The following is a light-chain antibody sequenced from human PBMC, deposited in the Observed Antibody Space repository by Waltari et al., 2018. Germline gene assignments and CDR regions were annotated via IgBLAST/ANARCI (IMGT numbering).Light chain of an antibody. V-gene: IGKV4-1*01. CDR1: QRVSYNSNNENY. CDR3: QHYSGTSSA. J-gene: IGKJ5*01. CDR2: WAS. Sequence: DIVMTQSPDSLAVSLGERATINCKSSQRVSYNSNNENYLAWYQHKPGQPPKLLISWASTRESGVPDRFSGSGSGTDVTLTISSLQPEDVAVYYCQHYSGTSSAFGQGTRLEIK.